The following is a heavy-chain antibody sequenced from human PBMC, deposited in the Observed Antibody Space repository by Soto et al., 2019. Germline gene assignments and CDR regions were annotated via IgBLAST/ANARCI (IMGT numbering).Heavy chain of an antibody. CDR1: GATLDTFINYG. CDR3: ARPGGRGDYYNGMDV. Sequence: QVQLVQSGAEVKKPGSSVRVSCKASGATLDTFINYGITWVRQAPGQGLEWMGGIIPIFGTANYAQKFQGRVTIIADESTSTAYMELSSLRSEDTAVYYCARPGGRGDYYNGMDVWGQGTTVTVSS. V-gene: IGHV1-69*12. J-gene: IGHJ6*02. CDR2: IIPIFGTA. D-gene: IGHD1-26*01.